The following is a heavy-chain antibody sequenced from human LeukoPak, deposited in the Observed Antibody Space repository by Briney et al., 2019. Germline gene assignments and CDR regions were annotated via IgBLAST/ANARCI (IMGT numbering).Heavy chain of an antibody. CDR2: ISGDGATT. CDR3: AKDSLPGGLAVAGSDDGLDV. D-gene: IGHD6-19*01. V-gene: IGHV3-43*02. J-gene: IGHJ6*02. CDR1: GFTFDDYP. Sequence: GGSLRLSCAASGFTFDDYPMHWVRQGPGKGLEWLSLISGDGATTYYADSVEGRFTISRDNSKNSLHLQMNSLRTEDSALYYCAKDSLPGGLAVAGSDDGLDVWGQGTTVTVSS.